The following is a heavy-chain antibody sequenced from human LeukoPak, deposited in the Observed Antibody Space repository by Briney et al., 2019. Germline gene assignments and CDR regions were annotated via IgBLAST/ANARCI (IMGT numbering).Heavy chain of an antibody. Sequence: GGSLRLSCAASGFSFSSYGMHWVRQAPGKGLEWVALISYDGSQKYYADSVKGRFTVSRDNSKSLLYLQMDSLRAEDTAVYFCAKYRSHCFNGVCSEFDHWGQGTLATVSS. CDR2: ISYDGSQK. CDR1: GFSFSSYG. V-gene: IGHV3-30*18. CDR3: AKYRSHCFNGVCSEFDH. J-gene: IGHJ4*02. D-gene: IGHD2-8*01.